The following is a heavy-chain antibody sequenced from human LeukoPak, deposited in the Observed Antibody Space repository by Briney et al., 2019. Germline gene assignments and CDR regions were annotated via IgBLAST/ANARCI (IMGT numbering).Heavy chain of an antibody. V-gene: IGHV1-2*02. J-gene: IGHJ4*02. CDR1: GYTFICYY. D-gene: IGHD3-22*01. CDR2: INPKSGAT. CDR3: ARGASLTYYYESGDYYLFDY. Sequence: GASVKVSCKPSGYTFICYYIHWVRQAPGQGLDWMGWINPKSGATKYAQNFQGRVTMTSDRPITTVNMELSRLRYDDRAVYYCARGASLTYYYESGDYYLFDYWGQGTLVTVSS.